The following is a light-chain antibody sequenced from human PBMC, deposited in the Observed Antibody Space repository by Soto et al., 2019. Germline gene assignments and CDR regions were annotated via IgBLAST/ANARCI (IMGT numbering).Light chain of an antibody. V-gene: IGKV1-27*01. CDR1: QVISNS. Sequence: DILMTQSPSSLAASVGDRVTITCRASQVISNSLDWYQQKPWKDPKLLIYAASTLQSGVPSRFSGSGSGTDFTLTISSLQPEDVATYYCQKYNSAPPTFGQGTRLEIK. CDR2: AAS. J-gene: IGKJ5*01. CDR3: QKYNSAPPT.